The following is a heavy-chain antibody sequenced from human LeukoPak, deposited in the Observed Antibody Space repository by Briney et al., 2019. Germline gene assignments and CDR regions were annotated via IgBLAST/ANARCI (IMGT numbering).Heavy chain of an antibody. V-gene: IGHV1-8*01. CDR2: MNPNSGNT. J-gene: IGHJ6*03. CDR3: AVGYSGYEYYYYYMDV. CDR1: GYTFTSYD. Sequence: ASVKVSCKASGYTFTSYDINWVRQATGQGLEWMGWMNPNSGNTGYAQKFQGRVTMTRNTSISTAYMELSSLRSEDTAVYYCAVGYSGYEYYYYYMDVWGKGTTVTISS. D-gene: IGHD5-12*01.